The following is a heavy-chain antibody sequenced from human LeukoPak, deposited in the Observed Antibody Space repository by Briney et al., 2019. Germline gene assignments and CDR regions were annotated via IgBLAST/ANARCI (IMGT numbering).Heavy chain of an antibody. CDR2: IYHSGST. CDR3: VRSGYYTGFDY. Sequence: SQTLSLTCAVSGGSISSGGYSWSWIRQPPGKGLEWIGYIYHSGSTYYNPSLKSRVTISVDRSKNQFSLKLSSVTAADTAVYYCVRSGYYTGFDYWGRGTLVTVSS. D-gene: IGHD3-3*01. CDR1: GGSISSGGYS. J-gene: IGHJ4*02. V-gene: IGHV4-30-2*01.